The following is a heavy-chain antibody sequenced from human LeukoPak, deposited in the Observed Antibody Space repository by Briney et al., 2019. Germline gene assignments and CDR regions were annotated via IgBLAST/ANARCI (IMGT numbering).Heavy chain of an antibody. V-gene: IGHV4-59*01. CDR3: ARGSRVLRYFDWLEDDAFDI. Sequence: SETLSLTCTVSGGSISSYYWSWIRQPPGKGLEWIGYIYYSGSTNYNPSLKSRVTISVDTSKNQFSLKLSSVTAADTAVHYCARGSRVLRYFDWLEDDAFDIWGQGTMVTVSS. D-gene: IGHD3-9*01. CDR2: IYYSGST. CDR1: GGSISSYY. J-gene: IGHJ3*02.